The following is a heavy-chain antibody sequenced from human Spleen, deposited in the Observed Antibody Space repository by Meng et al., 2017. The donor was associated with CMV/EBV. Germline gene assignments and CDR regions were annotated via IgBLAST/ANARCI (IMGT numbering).Heavy chain of an antibody. CDR1: GFTFSSYG. Sequence: GESLKISCAASGFTFSSYGMHWVRQAPGKGLEWVAVIWYDGSNKYYADSVKGRFTISRDNSKNTLYLQMNSLRAEDTAVYYCAREGRYSSYKFDPWGQGTLVTVSS. V-gene: IGHV3-33*01. D-gene: IGHD6-19*01. CDR3: AREGRYSSYKFDP. CDR2: IWYDGSNK. J-gene: IGHJ5*02.